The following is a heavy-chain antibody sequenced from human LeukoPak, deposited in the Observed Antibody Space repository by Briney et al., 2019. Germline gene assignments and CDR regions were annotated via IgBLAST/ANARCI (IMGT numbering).Heavy chain of an antibody. CDR3: AKDLLLWFGEFGEYYYYGMDV. CDR2: IRYDGSNK. Sequence: GGSLRLSCAASGFTFSSYDMHWVRQAPGKGLEWVASIRYDGSNKYYVDSVQGRFTISRDNSKNTVYLQMNSLRAEDTAVYYCAKDLLLWFGEFGEYYYYGMDVWGQGTTVTVSS. CDR1: GFTFSSYD. V-gene: IGHV3-30*02. D-gene: IGHD3-10*01. J-gene: IGHJ6*02.